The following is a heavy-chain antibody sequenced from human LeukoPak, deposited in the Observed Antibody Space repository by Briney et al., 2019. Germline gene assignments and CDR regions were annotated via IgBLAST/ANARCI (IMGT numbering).Heavy chain of an antibody. V-gene: IGHV3-43*02. Sequence: PGGSLRLSCAASGFTFDEYAIDWVRQAPGKGLQWVSLISGDGGRTFYTDSVKGRFTISRDNSKNSLYLQMNSLRTEDTALYYCAKDLTSVYDAFNIWGQGTMVTVSS. CDR3: AKDLTSVYDAFNI. CDR2: ISGDGGRT. D-gene: IGHD3-16*01. J-gene: IGHJ3*02. CDR1: GFTFDEYA.